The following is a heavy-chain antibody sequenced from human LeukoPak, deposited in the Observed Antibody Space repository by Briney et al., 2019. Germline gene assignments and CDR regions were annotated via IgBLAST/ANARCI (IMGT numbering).Heavy chain of an antibody. CDR1: GGSISSSSYY. CDR2: IYYSGST. D-gene: IGHD3-9*01. V-gene: IGHV4-39*07. Sequence: PSETLSLTCTVSGGSISSSSYYWGWIRQPPGKGLEWIGSIYYSGSTYYNPSLKSRVTISVDTSKNQFSLKLSSVTAAGTAVYYCARDRRYFDWTFGYWGQGTLVTVSS. J-gene: IGHJ4*02. CDR3: ARDRRYFDWTFGY.